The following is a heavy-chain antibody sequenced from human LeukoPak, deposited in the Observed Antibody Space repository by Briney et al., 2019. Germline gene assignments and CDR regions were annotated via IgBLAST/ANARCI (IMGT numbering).Heavy chain of an antibody. CDR2: ISYDGSNK. D-gene: IGHD5-18*01. CDR1: GFTFSSYG. J-gene: IGHJ3*02. CDR3: AKDRGYSYGWHAFDI. Sequence: PGGSLRLSCAASGFTFSSYGMHWVRQAPGKGLEWVAVISYDGSNKYYADSVKGRFTISRDNSKNTLYLQMNSLRAEDTAVYYCAKDRGYSYGWHAFDIWGQGTMVTVSS. V-gene: IGHV3-30*18.